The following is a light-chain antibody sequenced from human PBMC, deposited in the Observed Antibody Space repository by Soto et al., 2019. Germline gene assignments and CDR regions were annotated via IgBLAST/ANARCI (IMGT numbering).Light chain of an antibody. CDR3: SSYTSTTSYV. CDR2: DVY. Sequence: QSALTQPASVSDSPGQSITISCIGTSSDIGSSDHVSWHQQHPGRAPKLIIYDVYNRLSGVSHRFSGSKTGNTASLIISGLQAEDEADYYCSSYTSTTSYVFGSGTKLTVL. J-gene: IGLJ1*01. V-gene: IGLV2-14*03. CDR1: SSDIGSSDH.